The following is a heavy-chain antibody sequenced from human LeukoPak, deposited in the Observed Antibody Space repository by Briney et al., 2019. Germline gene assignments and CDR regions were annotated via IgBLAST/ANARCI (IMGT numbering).Heavy chain of an antibody. J-gene: IGHJ4*02. CDR1: GFTVSSNY. V-gene: IGHV3-21*01. Sequence: AGGSLRLSCAASGFTVSSNYMNWVRQAPGKGLEWVSSISSSSSYIYYADSVKGRFTISRDNAKNSLYLQMSSLRAEDTAVYYCARGYYYNSAFDYWGQGTLVTVSS. D-gene: IGHD3-22*01. CDR2: ISSSSSYI. CDR3: ARGYYYNSAFDY.